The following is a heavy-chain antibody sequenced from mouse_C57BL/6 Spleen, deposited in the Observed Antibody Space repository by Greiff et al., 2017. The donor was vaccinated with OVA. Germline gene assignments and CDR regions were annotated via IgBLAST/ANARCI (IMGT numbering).Heavy chain of an antibody. CDR2: IDPETGGT. CDR1: GYTFTDYE. CDR3: TRGRWDWYFDV. D-gene: IGHD4-1*01. Sequence: VQLQQSGAELVRPGASVTLSCKASGYTFTDYEMHWVKQTPVHGLEWIGAIDPETGGTAYNQKFKGKAILTADKSSSTAYMELRSLTSEDSAVYYCTRGRWDWYFDVWGTGTTVTVSS. V-gene: IGHV1-15*01. J-gene: IGHJ1*03.